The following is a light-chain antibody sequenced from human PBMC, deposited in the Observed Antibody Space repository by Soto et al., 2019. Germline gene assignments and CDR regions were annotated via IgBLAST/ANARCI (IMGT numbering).Light chain of an antibody. CDR3: SSYTTSSTYV. J-gene: IGLJ1*01. V-gene: IGLV2-14*01. CDR1: SSDVGGYNY. CDR2: EVS. Sequence: QAVVTQPASVSGSPGQSITISCTGTSSDVGGYNYVSWYQQHPGKAPKLMIYEVSYRPSGVSNRFSASKSGNTASLTISGLQAEDEADYYCSSYTTSSTYVFGTGTKVTVL.